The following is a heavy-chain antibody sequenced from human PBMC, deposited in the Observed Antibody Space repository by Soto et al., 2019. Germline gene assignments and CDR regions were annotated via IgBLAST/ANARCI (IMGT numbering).Heavy chain of an antibody. J-gene: IGHJ4*02. CDR1: GYTLTSYG. CDR2: ISAYNGNA. D-gene: IGHD3-22*01. V-gene: IGHV1-18*01. Sequence: ASVKVSCKASGYTLTSYGISWVRQAPGQGLEWMGWISAYNGNANYAQKLQGRVTMTTDTSTSTAYMELRSLRSDDTAVYYCARDRFYDSSGYNNKFDYWGQGTLVTVSS. CDR3: ARDRFYDSSGYNNKFDY.